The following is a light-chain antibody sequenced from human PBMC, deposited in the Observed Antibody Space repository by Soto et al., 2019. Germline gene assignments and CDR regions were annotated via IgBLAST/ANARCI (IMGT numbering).Light chain of an antibody. V-gene: IGKV1-39*01. CDR2: AAS. CDR3: KQYNSYSWT. J-gene: IGKJ1*01. CDR1: QTIGNY. Sequence: DIQMTQAHSSLPASVGDRFSITCRASQTIGNYLNWYQQRPGKAPNLLISAASTLQSGVPSRFSGSGSGTDFTLTITSLQPDDFATYYCKQYNSYSWTVGKGTKVDI.